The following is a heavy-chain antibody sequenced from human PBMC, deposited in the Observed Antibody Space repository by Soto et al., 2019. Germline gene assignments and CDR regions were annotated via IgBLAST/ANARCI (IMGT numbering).Heavy chain of an antibody. CDR2: INHSGST. Sequence: SETLSLTCAVYGGSFSGYYWSWIRQPPGKGLEWIGEINHSGSTNYNPSLKSRVTISVDTSKNQFSLMLSSVTAADTAVYYCARGGGDYDFDYWGQGTLVTVSS. V-gene: IGHV4-34*01. D-gene: IGHD4-17*01. J-gene: IGHJ4*02. CDR1: GGSFSGYY. CDR3: ARGGGDYDFDY.